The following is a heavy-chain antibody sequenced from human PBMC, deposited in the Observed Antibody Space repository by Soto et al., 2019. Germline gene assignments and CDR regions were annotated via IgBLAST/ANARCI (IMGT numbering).Heavy chain of an antibody. D-gene: IGHD2-15*01. CDR2: INGAGSSI. V-gene: IGHV3-74*03. CDR3: VRDRSRNWFNP. Sequence: EVQLVESGGGLVQPGGSLRLSCAASGFTFSLYWMHWVRQVPGKGLVWVSRINGAGSSITYADSVKGRFTISRDNAKNTLYLQINSLRAEDAAVYYCVRDRSRNWFNPWGLGTLVTVSS. J-gene: IGHJ5*02. CDR1: GFTFSLYW.